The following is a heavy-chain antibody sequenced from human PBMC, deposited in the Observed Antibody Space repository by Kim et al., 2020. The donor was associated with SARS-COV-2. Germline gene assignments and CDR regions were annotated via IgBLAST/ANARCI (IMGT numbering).Heavy chain of an antibody. D-gene: IGHD6-13*01. J-gene: IGHJ5*02. Sequence: SVKVSCKASGGTFSSYAISWVRQAPGQGLEWMGGIIPIFGTTNYAQKFQGRVTITADESTSTAYMELSSLRSEDTAVYYCAREEQQLVLGSNWFDPWGQGTLVTVSS. CDR3: AREEQQLVLGSNWFDP. V-gene: IGHV1-69*13. CDR2: IIPIFGTT. CDR1: GGTFSSYA.